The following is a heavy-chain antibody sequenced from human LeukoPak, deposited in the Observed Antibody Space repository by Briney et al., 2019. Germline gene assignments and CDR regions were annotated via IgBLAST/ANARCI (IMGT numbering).Heavy chain of an antibody. J-gene: IGHJ3*02. V-gene: IGHV1-18*01. Sequence: GASVKVSCKASGYTFSSYGISWVRQAPGQGLEWMGWISAYNDNTNSAQKLQCRVSMTTDTSTSTAYMELRSLRSDDTAVYYCARDRSPDFWSGDYRDAFDIWGQGTMVTVSS. D-gene: IGHD3-3*01. CDR1: GYTFSSYG. CDR3: ARDRSPDFWSGDYRDAFDI. CDR2: ISAYNDNT.